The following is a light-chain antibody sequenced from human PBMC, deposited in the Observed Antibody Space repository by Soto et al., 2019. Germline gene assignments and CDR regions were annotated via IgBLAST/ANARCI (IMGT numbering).Light chain of an antibody. Sequence: EIVMTQSPATLSLSPGDRATLSCRASQSVSRCYLAWYQQQPDEAHRLLIYGASSRFTVSPDRFSGSGSGTAFTLTISRLEPEDVAVYYCQQYCNSPPYTFGQGTKLEIK. CDR2: GAS. CDR3: QQYCNSPPYT. CDR1: QSVSRCY. J-gene: IGKJ2*01. V-gene: IGKV3-20*01.